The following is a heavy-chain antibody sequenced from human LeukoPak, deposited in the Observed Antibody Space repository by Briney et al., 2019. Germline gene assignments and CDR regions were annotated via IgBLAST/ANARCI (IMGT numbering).Heavy chain of an antibody. J-gene: IGHJ4*02. V-gene: IGHV4-39*01. Sequence: SETLSLTCTVSGGSISSYYWGWIRQPPGKGLEWIGSIYYSGSTYYNPSLKSRVTISVDTSKNQFSLKLSSVTAADTAVYYCARSQGYDFWSGQQYYFDYWGQGTLVTVSS. CDR2: IYYSGST. CDR3: ARSQGYDFWSGQQYYFDY. D-gene: IGHD3-3*01. CDR1: GGSISSYY.